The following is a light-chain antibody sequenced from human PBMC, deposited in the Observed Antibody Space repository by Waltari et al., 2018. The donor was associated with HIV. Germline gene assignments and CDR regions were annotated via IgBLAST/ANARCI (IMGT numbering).Light chain of an antibody. CDR1: QSVSSNY. Sequence: EIVLTQFPGTLSLSPGETATLSCRASQSVSSNYLAWYRQEPGQAPRPLIYGASSRATGITGRFSGSGSGTDFTLTISRLEPEDFAVYYCQQYGGSPPITFGQGTRLGIK. CDR3: QQYGGSPPIT. J-gene: IGKJ5*01. CDR2: GAS. V-gene: IGKV3-20*01.